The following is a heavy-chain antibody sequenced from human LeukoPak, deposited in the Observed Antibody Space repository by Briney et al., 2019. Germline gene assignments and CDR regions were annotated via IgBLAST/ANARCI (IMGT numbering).Heavy chain of an antibody. CDR1: GGSFSGYY. CDR3: ARHGYLSTN. V-gene: IGHV4-34*01. D-gene: IGHD3-22*01. CDR2: INHSGST. Sequence: SETLSLTCAVYGGSFSGYYWSWIRQPPGKGLEWIGEINHSGSTNYNPSLKSRVTISVDTSKNQFSLKLSSVTAADTAAYYCARHGYLSTNWGQGTLVTVSS. J-gene: IGHJ4*02.